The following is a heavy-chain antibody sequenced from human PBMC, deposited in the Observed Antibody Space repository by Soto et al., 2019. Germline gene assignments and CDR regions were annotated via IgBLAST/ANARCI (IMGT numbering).Heavy chain of an antibody. CDR1: GGSFSVYY. CDR3: ARGRIRGVTSGYYYYYGMDV. V-gene: IGHV4-34*01. Sequence: TLSLTCAVYGGSFSVYYWSWIRQPPGKGLEWIGEINHSGSTNYNPSLKSRVTISVDTSKNQFSLKLSSVTAADTAVYYCARGRIRGVTSGYYYYYGMDVWGQGTTVTVSS. CDR2: INHSGST. J-gene: IGHJ6*02. D-gene: IGHD3-10*01.